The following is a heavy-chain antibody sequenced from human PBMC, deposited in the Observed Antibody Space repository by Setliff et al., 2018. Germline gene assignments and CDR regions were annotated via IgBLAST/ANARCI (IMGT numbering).Heavy chain of an antibody. D-gene: IGHD3-10*01. V-gene: IGHV4-39*07. J-gene: IGHJ4*02. CDR3: ARVPTIRFGELYRNDY. CDR1: GDSISSSSYY. Sequence: SETLSLTCTVSGDSISSSSYYWGWIRQPPGKGLEWIGSIYYSGSTYYNPSLKSRVTISVDTSKNQFSLKLSSVTAADTAVYYCARVPTIRFGELYRNDYWGQGTLVTVSS. CDR2: IYYSGST.